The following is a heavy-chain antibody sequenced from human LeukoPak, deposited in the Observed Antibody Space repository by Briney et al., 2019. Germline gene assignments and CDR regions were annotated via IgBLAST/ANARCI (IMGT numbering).Heavy chain of an antibody. Sequence: SETLSLTCAVSGYSISSGYYWGWTRQPPGKGLEWIETIYHSGSTYYNPSLKSPVTISVDTSKNQFSLKLSSVTAADTAVYYCARSLWFGEYDAFDIWGQGTMVTVSS. CDR1: GYSISSGYY. J-gene: IGHJ3*02. V-gene: IGHV4-38-2*01. D-gene: IGHD3-10*01. CDR2: IYHSGST. CDR3: ARSLWFGEYDAFDI.